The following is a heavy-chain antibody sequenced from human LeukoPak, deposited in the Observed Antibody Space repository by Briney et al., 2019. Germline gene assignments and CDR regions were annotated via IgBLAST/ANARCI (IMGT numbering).Heavy chain of an antibody. V-gene: IGHV1-69*04. CDR2: IIPILGIA. J-gene: IGHJ4*02. CDR3: ASNYGDYVKYYFDY. CDR1: GGTFSSYA. D-gene: IGHD4-17*01. Sequence: SVKVSCKASGGTFSSYAISWVRQAPGQGLEWMGRIIPILGIANYAQKFQGRVTITADKSTSTAYMELSSLRSEDTAVYYCASNYGDYVKYYFDYWGQGTLVTVSS.